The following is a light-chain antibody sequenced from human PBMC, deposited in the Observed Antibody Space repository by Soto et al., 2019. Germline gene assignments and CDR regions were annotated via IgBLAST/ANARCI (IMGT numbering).Light chain of an antibody. CDR2: KPP. V-gene: IGKV1-5*03. CDR1: QSISSW. Sequence: DIQMTQSPSTLSASVGDRVTITCRASQSISSWLAWYQQKPGKAPKLLLYKPPILESGVPSRFSGSGSRTAFTLIISSLQPDDFTTYYCQQYNSYSSFGQGTKLEIK. J-gene: IGKJ2*01. CDR3: QQYNSYSS.